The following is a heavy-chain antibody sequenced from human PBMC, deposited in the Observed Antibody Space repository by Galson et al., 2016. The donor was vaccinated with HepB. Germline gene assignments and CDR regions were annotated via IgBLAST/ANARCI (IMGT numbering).Heavy chain of an antibody. CDR2: ISAYNGNT. V-gene: IGHV1-18*01. Sequence: SCKASGYTFTNYGISWVRQAPGQGLEWMGWISAYNGNTNYAQKLQDRVTMTTDTSTTTAYMELRRLRSDDTAVYYCARSRGAGEYFEYWGQGTQVTVSS. CDR1: GYTFTNYG. D-gene: IGHD3-10*01. CDR3: ARSRGAGEYFEY. J-gene: IGHJ4*02.